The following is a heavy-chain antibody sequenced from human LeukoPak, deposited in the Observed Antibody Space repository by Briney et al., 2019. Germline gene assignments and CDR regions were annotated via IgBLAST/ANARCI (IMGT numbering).Heavy chain of an antibody. D-gene: IGHD4-17*01. Sequence: GSPKTSCAASGFTFCSYALSWVRPAPGKGLGGVSAISGSGGSTYYADSVKGRFTISRDHSKNTLYLQMNSLRAEDTAVYYCAKPYYGDYGEFDYWGQGTLVTVSS. J-gene: IGHJ4*02. CDR3: AKPYYGDYGEFDY. V-gene: IGHV3-23*01. CDR1: GFTFCSYA. CDR2: ISGSGGST.